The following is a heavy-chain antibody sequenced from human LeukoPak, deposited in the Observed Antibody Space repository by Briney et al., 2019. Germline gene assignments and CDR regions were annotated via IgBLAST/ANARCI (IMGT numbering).Heavy chain of an antibody. CDR2: ISYDGSNK. CDR3: ARDFRGLTHFDY. Sequence: PGGSLRLSCAASGFTFSSYAMHWVRQAPGKGLEWVAVISYDGSNKYYADSVKGRFTISRDNSKNTLYLQMNSLRAEDTAVYYCARDFRGLTHFDYWGQGTLVTVSS. V-gene: IGHV3-30-3*01. CDR1: GFTFSSYA. J-gene: IGHJ4*02.